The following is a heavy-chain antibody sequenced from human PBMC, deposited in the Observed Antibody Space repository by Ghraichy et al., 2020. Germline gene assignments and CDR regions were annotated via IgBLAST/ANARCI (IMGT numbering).Heavy chain of an antibody. CDR1: GFTFTSYA. D-gene: IGHD2-15*01. Sequence: ESLNISCATSGFTFTSYALSWVRQAPGKGLEWVSSISGSGGTTDYADSVKGRLTISRDNSKKTLYLEMNSLRVEDTAIYYCAHLAKGATGGRAFGYWGQGILVTVSS. J-gene: IGHJ4*02. V-gene: IGHV3-23*01. CDR3: AHLAKGATGGRAFGY. CDR2: ISGSGGTT.